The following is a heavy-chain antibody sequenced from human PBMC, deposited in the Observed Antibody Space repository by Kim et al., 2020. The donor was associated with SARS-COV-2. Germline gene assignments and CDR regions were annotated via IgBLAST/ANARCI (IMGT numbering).Heavy chain of an antibody. J-gene: IGHJ4*02. V-gene: IGHV3-21*01. CDR3: ARHDCSSTSCYEYY. Sequence: ADSVKGRFTTSRNNAKNSLYLQMNSLRAEDTAVYSCARHDCSSTSCYEYYWGQGTLVTVSS. D-gene: IGHD2-2*01.